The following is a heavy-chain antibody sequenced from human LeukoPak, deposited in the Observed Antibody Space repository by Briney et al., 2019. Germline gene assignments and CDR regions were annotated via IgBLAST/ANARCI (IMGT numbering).Heavy chain of an antibody. CDR3: ARDPPDY. CDR2: ILNSGTTT. Sequence: GGSLRLSCAASGFTFSSYEMNWVRQAPGKGLEWVSYILNSGTTTYYADSVKGRFTISRDNAKKSLYLQMNSLRAEDTGVYYCARDPPDYWGQGTLVTVSS. J-gene: IGHJ4*02. V-gene: IGHV3-48*03. CDR1: GFTFSSYE.